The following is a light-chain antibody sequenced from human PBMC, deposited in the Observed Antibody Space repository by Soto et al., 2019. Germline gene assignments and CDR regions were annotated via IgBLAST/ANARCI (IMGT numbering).Light chain of an antibody. Sequence: DIQMTQSPSSLSASVGDRVTITCRASQNISNTLNWYQQRPGKRPNLLIYASSTLQSGVPPRFGVGGPGTEFTLTISSLQPEDFATDYCQQTYSTPITFGQGTRLEIK. CDR3: QQTYSTPIT. J-gene: IGKJ5*01. V-gene: IGKV1-39*01. CDR1: QNISNT. CDR2: ASS.